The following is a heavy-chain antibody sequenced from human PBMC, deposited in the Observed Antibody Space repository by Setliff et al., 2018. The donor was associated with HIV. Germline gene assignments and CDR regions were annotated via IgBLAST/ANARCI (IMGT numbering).Heavy chain of an antibody. D-gene: IGHD6-19*01. V-gene: IGHV1-8*01. CDR1: GYSFTTFD. Sequence: GASVKVSCKASGYSFTTFDVNWVRQATGQGLEWMGWMNPNSGNTGYAQNFQGRVSMTRNTSITTAYMDLSSLTSEDTAVYYCVIRKAESGGSRPIDYWGQGTPVTVSS. CDR3: VIRKAESGGSRPIDY. J-gene: IGHJ4*02. CDR2: MNPNSGNT.